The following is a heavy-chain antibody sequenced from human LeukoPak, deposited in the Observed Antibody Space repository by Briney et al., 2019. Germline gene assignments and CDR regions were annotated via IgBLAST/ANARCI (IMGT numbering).Heavy chain of an antibody. D-gene: IGHD3-9*01. CDR1: GFTFSSYA. V-gene: IGHV3-23*01. Sequence: GGSLRLSCAASGFTFSSYAMSWVRQAPGKGLEWVSAISGSGGSTYYADSVKGRFTISRDNSKNTLYLQMNSLRAEETAVYYCAKDGSDILTAIDYWGQGTLVTVSS. CDR2: ISGSGGST. J-gene: IGHJ4*02. CDR3: AKDGSDILTAIDY.